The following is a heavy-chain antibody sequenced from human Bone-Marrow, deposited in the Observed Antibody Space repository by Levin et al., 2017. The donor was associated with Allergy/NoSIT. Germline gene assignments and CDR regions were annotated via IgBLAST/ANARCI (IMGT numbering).Heavy chain of an antibody. D-gene: IGHD6-13*01. Sequence: GESLKISCAASRFSFSSYWMSWARQAPGKGLEWVANIKEDGSEKYYVDSVKGRFTISRDNAKNSLYLEMNGLRAEDTAIYYCARAHGSRGHMIDYWGQGTLVTVSS. CDR1: RFSFSSYW. J-gene: IGHJ4*02. CDR2: IKEDGSEK. V-gene: IGHV3-7*03. CDR3: ARAHGSRGHMIDY.